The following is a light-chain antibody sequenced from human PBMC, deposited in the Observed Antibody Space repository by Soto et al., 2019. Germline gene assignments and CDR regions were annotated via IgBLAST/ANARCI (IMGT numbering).Light chain of an antibody. J-gene: IGLJ2*01. Sequence: QSVLTQPPSASGSPGQSVTISCTGTSSDVGGYNYVSWYQQHPGKAPQLMIYEVSKRPSGVTDRFSGSKSGNTASLTVAGLQAEDSADDYCSSYAGSNIVVFGGGTKLTVL. CDR1: SSDVGGYNY. CDR3: SSYAGSNIVV. CDR2: EVS. V-gene: IGLV2-8*01.